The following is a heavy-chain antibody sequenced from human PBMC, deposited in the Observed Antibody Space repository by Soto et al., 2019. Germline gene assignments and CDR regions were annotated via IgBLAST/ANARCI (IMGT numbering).Heavy chain of an antibody. V-gene: IGHV1-18*01. Sequence: ASVKVSCKASGYTFTSYGISGVRQAPGQGLEWMGWISAYNGNTNYAQKLQGRVTMTTDTSTSTAYMELRSLRSDDTAVYYCARTPITMIVVVLDYWGQGTLVTVSS. CDR3: ARTPITMIVVVLDY. CDR1: GYTFTSYG. CDR2: ISAYNGNT. J-gene: IGHJ4*02. D-gene: IGHD3-22*01.